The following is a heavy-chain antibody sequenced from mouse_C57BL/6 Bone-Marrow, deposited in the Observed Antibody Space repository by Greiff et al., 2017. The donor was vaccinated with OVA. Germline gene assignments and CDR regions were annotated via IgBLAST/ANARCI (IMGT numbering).Heavy chain of an antibody. J-gene: IGHJ3*01. CDR3: ARGGTNPFAY. V-gene: IGHV1-42*01. D-gene: IGHD4-1*01. Sequence: VQLQQSGPELVKPGASVKISCKASGYSFTGYYMNWVKQSPEKSLEWIGEINPSTGGTTYNQKFKGKATLTVDKSSSTAYMQLKSLTSEDSAVYYCARGGTNPFAYWGQGTLVTVSA. CDR2: INPSTGGT. CDR1: GYSFTGYY.